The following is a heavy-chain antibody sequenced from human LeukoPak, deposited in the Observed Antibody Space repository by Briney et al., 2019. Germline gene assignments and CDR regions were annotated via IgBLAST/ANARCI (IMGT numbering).Heavy chain of an antibody. CDR1: GFTFSDYY. CDR3: ARRPHYYYYGMDV. J-gene: IGHJ6*02. V-gene: IGHV3-11*01. Sequence: PGGSLRLSCAASGFTFSDYYMSWIRQAPGKGLEWVSYISSSGSTIYYADSVKGRFTIYRDNAKNSLYLQMNSLRAEDTAVYYCARRPHYYYYGMDVWGQGTTVTVSS. CDR2: ISSSGSTI.